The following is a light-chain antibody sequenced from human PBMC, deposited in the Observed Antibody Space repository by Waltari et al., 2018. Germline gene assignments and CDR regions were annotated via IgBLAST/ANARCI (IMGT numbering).Light chain of an antibody. J-gene: IGKJ1*01. Sequence: IVMTQSPATLSVSPGERATLSCRASQGISSDLAWYQQKPGQAPRLLIFGASTRATGVPARFSGSGSGTEFTLPISSLQSEDFGVYYCQQSKIWPAFGQGTKVEIK. CDR1: QGISSD. V-gene: IGKV3-15*01. CDR3: QQSKIWPA. CDR2: GAS.